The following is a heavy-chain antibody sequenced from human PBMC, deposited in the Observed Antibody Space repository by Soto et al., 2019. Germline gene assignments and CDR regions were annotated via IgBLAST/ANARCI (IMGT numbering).Heavy chain of an antibody. V-gene: IGHV3-23*01. CDR3: ATVHNTSRSFDY. CDR1: GFSLTTYA. CDR2: TGISGRTT. J-gene: IGHJ4*02. D-gene: IGHD1-20*01. Sequence: AGGSLRLSCAASGFSLTTYAMSWVRQAPGKGLEWVSTTGISGRTTYYADSVKGRFTVSRDDSKNTLDLQMSSLRAEDTAVYYCATVHNTSRSFDYWGQGTLVTVS.